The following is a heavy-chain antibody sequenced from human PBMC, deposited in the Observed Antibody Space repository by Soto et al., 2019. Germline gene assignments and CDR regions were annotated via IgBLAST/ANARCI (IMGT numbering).Heavy chain of an antibody. D-gene: IGHD2-15*01. Sequence: EVQLVESGGGLVQPGGSLELSCAASGFTFSASAMHWVRQASGKGLEWVGRIRSNGRTAYAASMQGRFTISRDDAKKTAYMQLNSLKTDDTAVYYCARLDCSGGSCYPYGFEHWGQGALVTVSA. CDR2: IRSNGRT. CDR3: ARLDCSGGSCYPYGFEH. J-gene: IGHJ4*02. V-gene: IGHV3-73*02. CDR1: GFTFSASA.